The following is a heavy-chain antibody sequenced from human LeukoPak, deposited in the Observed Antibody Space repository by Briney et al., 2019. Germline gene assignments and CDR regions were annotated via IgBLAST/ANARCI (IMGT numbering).Heavy chain of an antibody. J-gene: IGHJ4*02. Sequence: GGSLRLSCAASGFTVSSNYMSWVRQAPGKGLEWVSVIYSGGSTYYADSVKGRFTISRDNARNSLSLQMNSLRAEDTAVYYCSTLTVASSFDYWGQGALVTVSS. V-gene: IGHV3-53*01. CDR3: STLTVASSFDY. D-gene: IGHD6-19*01. CDR1: GFTVSSNY. CDR2: IYSGGST.